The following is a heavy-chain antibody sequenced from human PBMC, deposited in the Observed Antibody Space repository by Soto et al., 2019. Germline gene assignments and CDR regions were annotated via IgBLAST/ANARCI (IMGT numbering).Heavy chain of an antibody. Sequence: PSETLSLTCTVSGGSISSGDYYWSWIRQPPGKGLEWIGDIYYSGSTYYNPSLKSRVTISVDTSKNQFSLKLSSVTAADTAVYYCAREMATISPDYFDYWGQGTLVTVSS. CDR1: GGSISSGDYY. J-gene: IGHJ4*02. D-gene: IGHD5-12*01. CDR2: IYYSGST. CDR3: AREMATISPDYFDY. V-gene: IGHV4-30-4*01.